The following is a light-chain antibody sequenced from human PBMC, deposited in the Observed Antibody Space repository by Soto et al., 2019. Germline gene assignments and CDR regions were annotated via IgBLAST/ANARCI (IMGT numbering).Light chain of an antibody. Sequence: EIAWTQSPATLCVSPGDRATLSCRASQSVNSNLAWYHLKPGQAPRLLIYGSSTRATGITARFSGSGSGTEFTLTITSLQPEDSAAYYCQKSNSDPLTVGGGTQLEIK. CDR1: QSVNSN. CDR3: QKSNSDPLT. J-gene: IGKJ4*01. V-gene: IGKV3-15*01. CDR2: GSS.